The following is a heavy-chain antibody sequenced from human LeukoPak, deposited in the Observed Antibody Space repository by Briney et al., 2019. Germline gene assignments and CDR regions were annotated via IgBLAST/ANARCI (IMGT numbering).Heavy chain of an antibody. CDR3: ASTWNYLYFDY. J-gene: IGHJ4*02. Sequence: GGSLRLSCAGSGFTFSSYWMSWVRQAPGKGLEWVASIKRDGSEEYYVDSVKGRFTISRDNAKNSVYLQMNSLRAEDTAVYYCASTWNYLYFDYWGQGTLVTVSS. D-gene: IGHD1-7*01. CDR2: IKRDGSEE. V-gene: IGHV3-7*01. CDR1: GFTFSSYW.